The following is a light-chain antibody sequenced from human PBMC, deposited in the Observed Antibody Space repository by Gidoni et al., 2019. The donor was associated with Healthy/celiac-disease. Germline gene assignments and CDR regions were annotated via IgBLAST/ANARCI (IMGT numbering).Light chain of an antibody. Sequence: DIQLTQSPSLLSASVGDRVTITCRASQGISSYLAWYQQKPGKAPKLLIYAASTLQSGVPSRFSGSGSGTEFTLTISSLQPEDFATYYCQQHNSYPRTFGPGTKVDIK. J-gene: IGKJ3*01. V-gene: IGKV1-9*01. CDR2: AAS. CDR3: QQHNSYPRT. CDR1: QGISSY.